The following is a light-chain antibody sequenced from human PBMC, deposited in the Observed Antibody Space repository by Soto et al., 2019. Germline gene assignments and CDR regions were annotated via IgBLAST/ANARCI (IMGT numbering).Light chain of an antibody. Sequence: QSALTQPASVSGSPGQSITISCAGTSSDLGAYKYVSWYQQHPDKAPKLILYEVSRRPSGVSNRFSGSKSGNTASLTISGLLDEEEADYYCSSYNNTSTLVFGTGTKVTVL. V-gene: IGLV2-14*03. CDR3: SSYNNTSTLV. CDR2: EVS. CDR1: SSDLGAYKY. J-gene: IGLJ1*01.